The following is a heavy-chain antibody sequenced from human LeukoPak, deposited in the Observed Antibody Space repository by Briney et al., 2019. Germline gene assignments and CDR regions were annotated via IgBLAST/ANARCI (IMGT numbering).Heavy chain of an antibody. CDR2: IIPIFGTA. V-gene: IGHV1-69*05. Sequence: ASVKVSCKASGGTFSSYAISWVRQAPGQGLEWMGRIIPIFGTANYAQKFQGRVMITTDESTSTAYMELSSLRSEDTAVYYCAVYSSGWYGENYYFDYWGQGTLVTVSS. D-gene: IGHD6-19*01. CDR1: GGTFSSYA. CDR3: AVYSSGWYGENYYFDY. J-gene: IGHJ4*02.